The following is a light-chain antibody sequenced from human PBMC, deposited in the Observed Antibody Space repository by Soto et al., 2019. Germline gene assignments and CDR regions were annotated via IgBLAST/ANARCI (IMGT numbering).Light chain of an antibody. CDR2: DAY. CDR3: QQRHRWPLT. CDR1: QSFRGL. V-gene: IGKV3-11*01. Sequence: EVMLTQSPVTLSLSPGATATLSSRASQSFRGLLAWYQQKPGQAPRLLIYDAYNRATGIPPRFSGSGSGTDFTLTISSLEPEDSAVYYCQQRHRWPLTFGQGTRLEIK. J-gene: IGKJ5*01.